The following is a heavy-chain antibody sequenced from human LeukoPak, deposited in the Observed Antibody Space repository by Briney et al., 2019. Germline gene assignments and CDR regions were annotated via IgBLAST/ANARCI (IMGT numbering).Heavy chain of an antibody. V-gene: IGHV3-30-3*01. CDR3: ARPYSGFFAAFDI. CDR1: GFPFSGYA. J-gene: IGHJ3*02. D-gene: IGHD3-10*01. Sequence: GGSLRLSCAASGFPFSGYAMHWVRQAPGKGLEWVAVISYDGSNKYFADSVKGRFTISRDNSKNTLFLQMNSLRAEDTALYYCARPYSGFFAAFDIWGQETMVTVSS. CDR2: ISYDGSNK.